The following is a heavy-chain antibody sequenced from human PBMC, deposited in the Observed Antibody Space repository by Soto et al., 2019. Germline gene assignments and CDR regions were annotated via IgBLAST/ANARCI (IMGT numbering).Heavy chain of an antibody. CDR1: GFTFSSYG. J-gene: IGHJ4*02. CDR2: IWYDGSNK. CDR3: AKANSPDTGWYLPPQF. D-gene: IGHD6-19*01. V-gene: IGHV3-33*03. Sequence: GGSLRLSCAASGFTFSSYGMHWVRQAPGKGLEWVAVIWYDGSNKYYADSVKGRFTISRDNRKNSLFLQMNSLSTEDTALYYCAKANSPDTGWYLPPQFWGQGTLVTVS.